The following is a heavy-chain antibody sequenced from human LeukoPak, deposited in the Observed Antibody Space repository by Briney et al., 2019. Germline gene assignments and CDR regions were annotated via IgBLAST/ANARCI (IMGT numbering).Heavy chain of an antibody. CDR2: TNSDGSTT. CDR1: GFTFSSYW. Sequence: GGSLRLSCAASGFTFSSYWMHWVRQAPGKGLVWVSRTNSDGSTTSYADSVKGRFTISRDSAKNTLYLQMNSLRAEDTAVYYCASGPSGWFASDSWGQGTLVTVSS. V-gene: IGHV3-74*01. J-gene: IGHJ4*02. CDR3: ASGPSGWFASDS. D-gene: IGHD6-19*01.